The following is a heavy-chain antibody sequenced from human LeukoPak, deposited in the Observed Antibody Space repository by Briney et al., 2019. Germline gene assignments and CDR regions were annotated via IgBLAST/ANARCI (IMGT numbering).Heavy chain of an antibody. J-gene: IGHJ6*03. Sequence: GGSLRLSCAASGFTFDDYTMHWVRQAPGKGLEWVSLISWDGGSTYYADSVKGRFTISRDNSKNSLYLQMNSLRTEDTALYYCAKDGGSGRYYYYYYYMDVWGKGTTVTVSS. CDR1: GFTFDDYT. CDR3: AKDGGSGRYYYYYYYMDV. V-gene: IGHV3-43*01. CDR2: ISWDGGST. D-gene: IGHD3-10*01.